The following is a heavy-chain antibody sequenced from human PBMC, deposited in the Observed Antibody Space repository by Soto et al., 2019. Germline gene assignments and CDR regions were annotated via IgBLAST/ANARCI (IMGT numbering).Heavy chain of an antibody. CDR3: ARVLGVGRNWFAP. CDR2: IYYSGST. CDR1: GGSISGYY. Sequence: PSETLSLTCSVSGGSISGYYWSWIRQPPGKGLEWIGYIYYSGSTNYNPSLKSRVTISVDTSKNQFSLKLSSVTAADTAVYYYARVLGVGRNWFAPWGQGTLVTSPQ. V-gene: IGHV4-59*01. J-gene: IGHJ5*02. D-gene: IGHD3-16*01.